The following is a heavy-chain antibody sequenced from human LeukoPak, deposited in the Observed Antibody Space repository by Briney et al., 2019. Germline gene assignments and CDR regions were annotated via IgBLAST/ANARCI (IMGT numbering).Heavy chain of an antibody. CDR2: MYYSGST. CDR1: GGSISSRGYY. D-gene: IGHD3-10*01. Sequence: SETLSLTCTVSGGSISSRGYYWGWIRQPPGKGLEWIGSMYYSGSTYYNPSLKSRVTISVDTSKNQFSLKLSSVTAADTAVYYCARAPEYYGSGTSFDIWGQGTMVTVSS. J-gene: IGHJ3*02. CDR3: ARAPEYYGSGTSFDI. V-gene: IGHV4-39*07.